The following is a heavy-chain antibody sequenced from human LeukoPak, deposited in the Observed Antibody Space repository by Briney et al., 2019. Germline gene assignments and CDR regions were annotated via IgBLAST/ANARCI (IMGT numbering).Heavy chain of an antibody. CDR2: IYHSVST. D-gene: IGHD2-15*01. Sequence: SETLSLTCAVSGGSISSSNWWSWVRQPPGKGLEWIGEIYHSVSTNYNPSLKSRVTISVDKSKNQFSLKLSSVTAADTAVYYCARGGSCSGGSCPFDYWGQGTLVTVSS. CDR3: ARGGSCSGGSCPFDY. CDR1: GGSISSSNW. V-gene: IGHV4-4*02. J-gene: IGHJ4*02.